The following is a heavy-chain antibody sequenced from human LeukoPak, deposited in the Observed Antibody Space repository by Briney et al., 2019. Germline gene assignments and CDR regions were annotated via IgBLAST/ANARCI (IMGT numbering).Heavy chain of an antibody. D-gene: IGHD1-26*01. CDR1: GGSFSGYY. V-gene: IGHV4-34*01. Sequence: PSETLSLTCAVYGGSFSGYYWSWIRQPPGKGLEWIGEINHSGSTNYNPSLKSRVTISVDTSKNQSSLKLSSVTAADTAVYYCARGPTTIQDYWGQGTLVTVSS. CDR3: ARGPTTIQDY. J-gene: IGHJ4*02. CDR2: INHSGST.